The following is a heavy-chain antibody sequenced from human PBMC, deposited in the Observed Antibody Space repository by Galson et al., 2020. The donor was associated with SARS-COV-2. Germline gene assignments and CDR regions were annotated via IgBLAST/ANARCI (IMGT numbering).Heavy chain of an antibody. D-gene: IGHD1-26*01. CDR2: ISWNSGSI. Sequence: GGSLRLSCAASGFTFDDYAMHWVRQAPGKGLEWVSGISWNSGSIGYADSVKGRFTISRDNAKNSLYLQMNSLRAEDTALYYCAKDMGGSSRVYWGQGTLVTVSS. CDR1: GFTFDDYA. CDR3: AKDMGGSSRVY. J-gene: IGHJ4*02. V-gene: IGHV3-9*01.